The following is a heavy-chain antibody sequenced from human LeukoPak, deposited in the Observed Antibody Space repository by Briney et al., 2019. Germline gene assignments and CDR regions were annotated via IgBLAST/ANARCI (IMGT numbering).Heavy chain of an antibody. CDR2: ISRSSTYI. CDR3: ARSAYSGHDEKGDY. J-gene: IGHJ4*02. CDR1: GFTFSSYG. V-gene: IGHV3-21*01. D-gene: IGHD5-12*01. Sequence: PGGSLRLSCAASGFTFSSYGMNWVRQAPGKGLEWVSSISRSSTYIHYADSVKGRFTISRDNARNSLYLQMNSLIAEDTAVYYCARSAYSGHDEKGDYWGQGTLVTVSS.